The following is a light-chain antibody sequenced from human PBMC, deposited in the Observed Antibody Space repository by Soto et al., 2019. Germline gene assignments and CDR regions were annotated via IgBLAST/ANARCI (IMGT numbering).Light chain of an antibody. V-gene: IGKV3-11*01. J-gene: IGKJ5*01. Sequence: EIVLTQSPATLSLSPGDAASLSCRASQTVRYSLAWYQQKPGQAPRLLIYDTVSRAPGVPARFSGSGYETHFALTITRLEPDDFAVYYCQQRTSWPRTFGQGTRLEIK. CDR2: DTV. CDR3: QQRTSWPRT. CDR1: QTVRYS.